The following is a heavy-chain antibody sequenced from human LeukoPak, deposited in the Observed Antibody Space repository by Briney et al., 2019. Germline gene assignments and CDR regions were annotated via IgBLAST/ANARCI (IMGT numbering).Heavy chain of an antibody. CDR1: GFTFYNYA. V-gene: IGHV3-23*01. CDR2: ISNSGVST. D-gene: IGHD6-19*01. J-gene: IGHJ6*02. Sequence: GGSLILSCEASGFTFYNYAMSWVRQAPGKGLEWVSAISNSGVSTHYADSVKGRFTISRDNSKNTLYLQMNSLRAEDTAIYYCAKVESSGWFTNYYYGMDVWGQGTTVTVSS. CDR3: AKVESSGWFTNYYYGMDV.